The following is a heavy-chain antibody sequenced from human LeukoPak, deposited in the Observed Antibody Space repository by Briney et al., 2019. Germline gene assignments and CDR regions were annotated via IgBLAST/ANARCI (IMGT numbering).Heavy chain of an antibody. D-gene: IGHD1-26*01. V-gene: IGHV3-11*04. CDR2: ISSSGSNM. Sequence: GGSLRLSCAASGFTFSDYYMSWIRQAPGKGLEWVSYISSSGSNMYYADSVKGRFTISRDNAKNSLYLQMNSLRAEDTAVYYCVRDRGSYRPIDYWGQGTLVTVSS. CDR3: VRDRGSYRPIDY. J-gene: IGHJ4*02. CDR1: GFTFSDYY.